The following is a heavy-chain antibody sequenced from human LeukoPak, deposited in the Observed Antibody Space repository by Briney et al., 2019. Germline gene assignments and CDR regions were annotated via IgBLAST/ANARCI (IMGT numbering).Heavy chain of an antibody. CDR2: IIPISGIA. J-gene: IGHJ4*02. V-gene: IGHV1-69*04. D-gene: IGHD3-9*01. CDR3: AREGGILTGYYYYFDY. Sequence: SVKVFCKASGGTFSSYAISWVRQAPGQGLEWMGRIIPISGIANYAQKFQGRVTITADKSTSTAYMELSSLRSEDTAVYYCAREGGILTGYYYYFDYWGQGTLVTVSS. CDR1: GGTFSSYA.